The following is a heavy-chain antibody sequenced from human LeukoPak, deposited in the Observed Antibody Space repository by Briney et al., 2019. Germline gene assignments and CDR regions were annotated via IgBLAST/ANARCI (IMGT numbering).Heavy chain of an antibody. V-gene: IGHV4-39*01. CDR1: GGSISSSSYY. CDR2: IYYSGST. D-gene: IGHD1-26*01. Sequence: SETLSLTCTVPGGSISSSSYYWGWIRQPPGKGLEWIGSIYYSGSTYYNPSLKSRVTISVDTSKNQFSLKLSSVTAADTAVYYCARPGWELLDDAFDIWGQGTMVTVSS. CDR3: ARPGWELLDDAFDI. J-gene: IGHJ3*02.